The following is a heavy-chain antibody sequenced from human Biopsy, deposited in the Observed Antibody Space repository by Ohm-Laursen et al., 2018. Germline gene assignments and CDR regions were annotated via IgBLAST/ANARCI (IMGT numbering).Heavy chain of an antibody. CDR1: GNTFATYH. CDR2: ISPSGATT. J-gene: IGHJ6*02. Sequence: ASVKVSCKVSGNTFATYHIHWVRQAPGQGLEWMGVISPSGATTSFSQKFQGRITMTRDTSTGTVYMDLNSLGSEDTAVYYCARAGVGSDGTDSYYYGMDVWGPGTTVIVSS. V-gene: IGHV1-46*01. CDR3: ARAGVGSDGTDSYYYGMDV. D-gene: IGHD5-24*01.